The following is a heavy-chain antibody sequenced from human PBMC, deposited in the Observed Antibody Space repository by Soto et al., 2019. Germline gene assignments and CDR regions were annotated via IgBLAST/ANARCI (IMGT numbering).Heavy chain of an antibody. D-gene: IGHD6-19*01. CDR1: GGSISGYY. CDR3: ARSEDRQWLVYWYFDL. Sequence: QVQLQESGPGLVKPSETLSLTCTVSGGSISGYYWSWIRQPPGKGLEWIGYIYYSGSTNYNPSLKSRVTISVDTSKNQFSLKLSSVTAADTAVYYCARSEDRQWLVYWYFDLWGRGTLVTVSS. V-gene: IGHV4-59*08. CDR2: IYYSGST. J-gene: IGHJ2*01.